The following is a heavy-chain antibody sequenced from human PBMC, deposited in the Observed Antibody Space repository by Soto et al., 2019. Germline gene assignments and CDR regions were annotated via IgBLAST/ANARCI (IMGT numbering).Heavy chain of an antibody. CDR3: AREPRGYTSMAGCMDV. Sequence: SEILSLTCAVAGYAISSGYYWGWIRQPPGKGLEWIGSIYHSGSTSYNPSLKSRVTISVDTSKNQFSLKLSSLTAADTAVYYCAREPRGYTSMAGCMDVWGQGTTVT. CDR1: GYAISSGYY. D-gene: IGHD5-18*01. J-gene: IGHJ6*02. V-gene: IGHV4-38-2*01. CDR2: IYHSGST.